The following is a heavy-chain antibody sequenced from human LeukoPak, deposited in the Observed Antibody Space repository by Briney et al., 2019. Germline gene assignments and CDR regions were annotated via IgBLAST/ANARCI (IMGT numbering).Heavy chain of an antibody. CDR3: ARDSGDSSGWYPYDY. D-gene: IGHD6-19*01. J-gene: IGHJ4*02. CDR2: INAGNGNT. Sequence: GASVKVSCKASGYTFTSYAMHWVRQAPGQRLEGLGWINAGNGNTKYSQKFQGRVTITRDTSASTAYMELSSLRSEDTAVYYCARDSGDSSGWYPYDYWGQGTLVTVSS. CDR1: GYTFTSYA. V-gene: IGHV1-3*01.